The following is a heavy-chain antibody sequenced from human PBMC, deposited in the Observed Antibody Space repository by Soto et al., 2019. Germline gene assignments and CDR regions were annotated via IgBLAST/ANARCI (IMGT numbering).Heavy chain of an antibody. V-gene: IGHV6-1*01. Sequence: SQTLSLTCAISGDSVFSNSAAWNWIRQSPSRGLEWLGRTYYRSKWYNDYAVSVKSRITINPDTSKNQFSLQLNSVTPEDTAVYYCARDPQAARHYYYGMDVWGQGTTVTVSS. J-gene: IGHJ6*02. CDR1: GDSVFSNSAA. CDR3: ARDPQAARHYYYGMDV. CDR2: TYYRSKWYN. D-gene: IGHD6-6*01.